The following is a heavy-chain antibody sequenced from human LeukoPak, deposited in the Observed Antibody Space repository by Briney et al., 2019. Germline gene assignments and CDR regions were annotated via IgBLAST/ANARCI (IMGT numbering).Heavy chain of an antibody. V-gene: IGHV3-30-3*01. CDR3: ARESDKQWLVLDY. J-gene: IGHJ4*02. CDR2: ISYDGSNK. D-gene: IGHD6-19*01. Sequence: GRSLRLSCAASGFTFSSYAMHWVRQAPGKGLEWVAVISYDGSNKYYADSVKGRFTISRDNSKNTLYLQMNSLRAEDTAVYYCARESDKQWLVLDYWGQGTLVTVSS. CDR1: GFTFSSYA.